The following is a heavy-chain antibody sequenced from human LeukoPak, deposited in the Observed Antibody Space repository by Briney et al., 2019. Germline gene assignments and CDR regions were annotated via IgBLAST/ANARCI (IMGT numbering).Heavy chain of an antibody. V-gene: IGHV3-49*03. CDR1: GFTFGDYA. CDR2: IRSKAYGGTT. D-gene: IGHD1-26*01. J-gene: IGHJ6*02. CDR3: TYGSSAGPYYYYYGMDV. Sequence: GGSLRLSCTASGFTFGDYAMSWFRQAPGKGLEWVGFIRSKAYGGTTEYAASVNGRFTISRDDSKSIAYLQMNSLKTEDTAVYYCTYGSSAGPYYYYYGMDVWGQGTTVTVSS.